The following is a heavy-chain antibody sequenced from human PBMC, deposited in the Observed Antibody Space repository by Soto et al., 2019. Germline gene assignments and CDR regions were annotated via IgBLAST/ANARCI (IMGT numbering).Heavy chain of an antibody. V-gene: IGHV1-3*01. D-gene: IGHD5-12*01. J-gene: IGHJ6*02. Sequence: QVQLVQSGAEVKKPGASVKVSCKASGYTFTSYAMHWVRQAPGQRLEWMGWINAGNGNTKYSQKFQGRVTITRDTSASTAYMELSSLRSEDTAVYYCARETVATTSPIYDGRDVWGQGTTGTVSS. CDR2: INAGNGNT. CDR1: GYTFTSYA. CDR3: ARETVATTSPIYDGRDV.